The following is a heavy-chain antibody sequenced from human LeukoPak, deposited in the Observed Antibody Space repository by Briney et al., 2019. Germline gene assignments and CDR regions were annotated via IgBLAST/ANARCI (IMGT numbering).Heavy chain of an antibody. CDR2: ISTYNGDT. CDR1: GYTFTRYG. J-gene: IGHJ4*02. D-gene: IGHD1-1*01. CDR3: ARDHNWVVDY. Sequence: GASVKVSCKASGYTFTRYGIRWVRQAPGQGLEWMGWISTYNGDTNYAQKLQGRVTMTTDTSTSTAHMALRSLRSDDTAVYYCARDHNWVVDYWGQGTLVTVSS. V-gene: IGHV1-18*01.